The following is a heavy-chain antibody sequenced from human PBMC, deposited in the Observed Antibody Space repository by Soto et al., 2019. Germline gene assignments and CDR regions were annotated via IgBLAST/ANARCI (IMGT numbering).Heavy chain of an antibody. CDR2: INHSGST. J-gene: IGHJ6*03. CDR1: GGSFSGYY. Sequence: SVTLSLTCAVYGGSFSGYYWSWIRQPPGKGLEWIGEINHSGSTNYNPSLKSRVTISVDTSKNQFSLKLSSVTAADTAVYYCARGRYGSGSYYIRIYYYMDVWGKGTTVTVSS. CDR3: ARGRYGSGSYYIRIYYYMDV. D-gene: IGHD3-10*01. V-gene: IGHV4-34*01.